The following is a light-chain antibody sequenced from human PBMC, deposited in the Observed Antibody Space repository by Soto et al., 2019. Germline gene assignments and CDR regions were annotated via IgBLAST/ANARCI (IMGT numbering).Light chain of an antibody. J-gene: IGKJ1*01. CDR1: QSVSGSY. V-gene: IGKV3-20*01. CDR2: GAS. CDR3: QQYGSSPLT. Sequence: EIVLTQSPGTLSLSPGERATLSCRASQSVSGSYLAWYQQKPGQAPRLLIYGASNWATGLPDWFSGSGSGTDFTLTISRLEPEDFAVFYCQQYGSSPLTFGQGTKVEI.